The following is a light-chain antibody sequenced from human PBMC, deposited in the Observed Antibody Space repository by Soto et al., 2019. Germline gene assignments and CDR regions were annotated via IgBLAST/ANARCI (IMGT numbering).Light chain of an antibody. CDR3: QQYNSYWT. Sequence: DVQMTQSPSTLSASVGDRVTITCRASQTISNWLAWYQQRPGKAPQLLISDASSLESGVPSRFSGSGSGTEFTLTISSLQPDDFATYYCQQYNSYWTFGQGTKVDIK. CDR2: DAS. J-gene: IGKJ1*01. CDR1: QTISNW. V-gene: IGKV1-5*01.